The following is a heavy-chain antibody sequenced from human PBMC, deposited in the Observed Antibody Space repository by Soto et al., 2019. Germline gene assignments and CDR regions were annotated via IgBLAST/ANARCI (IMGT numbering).Heavy chain of an antibody. Sequence: LSLTCTVSGGSISSYYWSWIRQPPGKGLEWIGYIYYSGSTNYNPSLKSRVTISVDTSKNQFSLKLSSVTAADTAVYYCARFGSSSSGVDYWGQGTLVTVSS. CDR3: ARFGSSSSGVDY. D-gene: IGHD6-6*01. J-gene: IGHJ4*02. CDR1: GGSISSYY. V-gene: IGHV4-59*01. CDR2: IYYSGST.